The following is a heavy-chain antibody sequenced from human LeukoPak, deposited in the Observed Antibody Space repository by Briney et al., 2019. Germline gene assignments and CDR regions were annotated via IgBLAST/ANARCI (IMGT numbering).Heavy chain of an antibody. CDR3: ARWQPGFDP. CDR2: IKQDGSEK. J-gene: IGHJ5*02. D-gene: IGHD6-13*01. Sequence: GGSLRLSCAASVFTFSNYWMSGVRQAPGKGLEWVSNIKQDGSEKYYVDSVEGRFAISRDNAQNSLYLQMNSLRVEDTAMYYCARWQPGFDPWGQGTLVTVSS. CDR1: VFTFSNYW. V-gene: IGHV3-7*01.